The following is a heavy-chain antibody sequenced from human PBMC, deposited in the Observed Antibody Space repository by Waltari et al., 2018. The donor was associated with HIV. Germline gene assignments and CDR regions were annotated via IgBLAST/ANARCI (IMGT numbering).Heavy chain of an antibody. V-gene: IGHV3-7*01. J-gene: IGHJ4*02. CDR2: IKQDGSEK. CDR3: ARDRHRHFDY. CDR1: VFTFQSYW. Sequence: EVKLVESGGDLVQPGESLRLSCSASVFTFQSYWVLRLRQAPGKGLEWVANIKQDGSEKYYVDSVKGRFTISRDNAKNSLSLQMNSLRAEDTAVYYCARDRHRHFDYWGQGTLVTVSS.